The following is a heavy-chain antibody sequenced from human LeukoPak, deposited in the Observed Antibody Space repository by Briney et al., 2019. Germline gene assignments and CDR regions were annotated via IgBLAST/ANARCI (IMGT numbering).Heavy chain of an antibody. D-gene: IGHD6-19*01. J-gene: IGHJ3*02. CDR2: ISSSGTTM. V-gene: IGHV3-48*03. CDR1: GFTFSSYE. Sequence: AGGSLRLSCAASGFTFSSYEMNWVRQAPGEGLEWVSYISSSGTTMFYADSLKGRFTISRDNAKNSLYLQMNSLRAEDTAVYYCARKGQWLVRGTFDIWGQGTVVTVSS. CDR3: ARKGQWLVRGTFDI.